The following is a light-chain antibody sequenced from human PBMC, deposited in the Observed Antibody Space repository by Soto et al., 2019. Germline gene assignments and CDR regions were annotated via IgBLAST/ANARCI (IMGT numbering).Light chain of an antibody. CDR1: SSDVGSYNR. Sequence: QSALTQPPSVSGSPGQSVTISCTGTSSDVGSYNRVSWYQQAPGTAPKLMIYEVSNLPSGVPDRFSGSKSGNTASLTISGLQAEDEADYYCSSYTSRSTFVVFGGGTKLTVL. CDR3: SSYTSRSTFVV. V-gene: IGLV2-18*02. CDR2: EVS. J-gene: IGLJ2*01.